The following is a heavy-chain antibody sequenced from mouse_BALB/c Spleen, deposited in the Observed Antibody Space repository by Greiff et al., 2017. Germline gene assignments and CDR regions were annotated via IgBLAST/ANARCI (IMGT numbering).Heavy chain of an antibody. CDR3: ARLSMGLLRGFDY. D-gene: IGHD1-1*01. CDR2: IYPGDGDT. CDR1: GYTFTSYW. J-gene: IGHJ2*01. V-gene: IGHV1-87*01. Sequence: QVQLQQSGAELARPGASVKLSCKASGYTFTSYWMQWVKQRPGQGLEWIGAIYPGDGDTRYTQKFKGKATLTADKSSSTAYMQLSSLASEDSAVYYCARLSMGLLRGFDYWGQGTTLTVSS.